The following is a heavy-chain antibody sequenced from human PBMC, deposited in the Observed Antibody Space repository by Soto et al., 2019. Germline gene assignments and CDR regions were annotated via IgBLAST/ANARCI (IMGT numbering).Heavy chain of an antibody. CDR1: GFTFSDYY. CDR3: AREPSSSDGNYYYYMDV. Sequence: GGSLRLSCAASGFTFSDYYMSWIRQAPGKGLEWVSYISSSGSTIYYADSVKGRFTISRDNAKNSLYLQMNGLRAEDTAVYYCAREPSSSDGNYYYYMDVWGKGTTVTVSS. D-gene: IGHD6-6*01. J-gene: IGHJ6*03. CDR2: ISSSGSTI. V-gene: IGHV3-11*01.